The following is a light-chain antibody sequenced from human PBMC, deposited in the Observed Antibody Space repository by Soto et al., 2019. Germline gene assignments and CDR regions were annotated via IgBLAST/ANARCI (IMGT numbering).Light chain of an antibody. CDR2: DVS. CDR3: SSYTTGNTYV. J-gene: IGLJ1*01. V-gene: IGLV2-14*01. Sequence: QSVLTQPASVSGSPGQSITISCTGTSSDVGVYNSVSWYQQHPGKVPKLMIYDVSNRPSGVSNRFSGSKSGNTASLTISGLQAEDEAGYYCSSYTTGNTYVFGSGTKVTVL. CDR1: SSDVGVYNS.